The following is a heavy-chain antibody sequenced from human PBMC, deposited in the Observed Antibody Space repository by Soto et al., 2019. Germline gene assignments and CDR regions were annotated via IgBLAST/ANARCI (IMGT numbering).Heavy chain of an antibody. J-gene: IGHJ4*02. D-gene: IGHD4-4*01. CDR1: GFTFSRYS. Sequence: PGGSLRLSCAASGFTFSRYSMHWVRRASGKGLEWLAVISSDGNIKYYADSVMGRFTSSRDNSKDTVYLQINSLRAEDTAIYYCARELQLDGWYFDYWGQGTLVTVSS. CDR2: ISSDGNIK. CDR3: ARELQLDGWYFDY. V-gene: IGHV3-30*03.